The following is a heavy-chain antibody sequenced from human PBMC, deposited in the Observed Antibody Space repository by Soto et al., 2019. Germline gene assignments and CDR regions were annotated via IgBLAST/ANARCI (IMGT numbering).Heavy chain of an antibody. J-gene: IGHJ4*02. CDR3: ARSRGEHDYPRYYFDY. CDR2: IGTAGDT. Sequence: GGSLRLSCAASGFTFSSYDMHWVRQATGKGLEWVSAIGTAGDTYYPGSVKGRFTISRENAKNSLYLQMNSLRAGDTAVYYCARSRGEHDYPRYYFDYWGQGTLVTVSS. CDR1: GFTFSSYD. V-gene: IGHV3-13*01. D-gene: IGHD4-17*01.